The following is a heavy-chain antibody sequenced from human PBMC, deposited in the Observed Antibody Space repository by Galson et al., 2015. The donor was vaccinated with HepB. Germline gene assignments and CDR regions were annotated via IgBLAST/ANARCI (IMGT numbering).Heavy chain of an antibody. V-gene: IGHV4-61*01. J-gene: IGHJ4*02. Sequence: LSLTCTVSGGSVSGGSHRWSWIRQPPGKRLEWIGYIYYTGSTNYNPSLKSRVTISLDKSKNQFSLRLTSVTAADTAVYYCARRPWYGYDGEVDFWGQGTLVIVSS. D-gene: IGHD5-18*01. CDR2: IYYTGST. CDR1: GGSVSGGSHR. CDR3: ARRPWYGYDGEVDF.